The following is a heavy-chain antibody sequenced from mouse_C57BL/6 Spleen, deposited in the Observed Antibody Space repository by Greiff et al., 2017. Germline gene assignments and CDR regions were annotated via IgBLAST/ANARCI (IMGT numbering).Heavy chain of an antibody. CDR2: INPGSGGT. D-gene: IGHD1-1*01. V-gene: IGHV1-54*01. CDR1: GYAFTNYL. J-gene: IGHJ2*01. Sequence: QVQLQQSGAELVRPGTSVKVSCKASGYAFTNYLIEWVKQRPGQGLEWIGVINPGSGGTNYNGKFKGKATLTADKSSSTAYMQLSSLTSEDSAVYFCARSITTVVAHFDYWGQGTTLTVSS. CDR3: ARSITTVVAHFDY.